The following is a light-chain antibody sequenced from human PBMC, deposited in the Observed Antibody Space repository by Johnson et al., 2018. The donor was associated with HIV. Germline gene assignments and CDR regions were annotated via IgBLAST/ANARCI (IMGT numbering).Light chain of an antibody. CDR1: SSNIGNNY. CDR3: GTWDGGLSIYV. CDR2: KNN. J-gene: IGLJ1*01. V-gene: IGLV1-51*01. Sequence: QSVLTQPPSMSAAPGQKVTISCSGSSSNIGNNYVSWYQQLPGTAPKLLIYKNNERPSGIPDRFSASKSDTSATLGITGLQTGDEANYYCGTWDGGLSIYVFSSGSGVTVL.